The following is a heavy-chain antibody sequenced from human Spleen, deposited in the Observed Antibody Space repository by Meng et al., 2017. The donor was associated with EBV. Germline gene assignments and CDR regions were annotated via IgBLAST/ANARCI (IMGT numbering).Heavy chain of an antibody. D-gene: IGHD2-15*01. CDR2: VKPDGSRT. V-gene: IGHV3-74*02. Sequence: EVQLVESGGGFVQPGGSLRLSCTASGFTFSTYAMTWGRQVPGKGLVWVSRVKPDGSRTHYADFVKGRFTISRDNAKNTVYLQMNSLRVEDTAVYYCVRDRPYWTWGRGTLVTVSS. CDR3: VRDRPYWT. J-gene: IGHJ5*02. CDR1: GFTFSTYA.